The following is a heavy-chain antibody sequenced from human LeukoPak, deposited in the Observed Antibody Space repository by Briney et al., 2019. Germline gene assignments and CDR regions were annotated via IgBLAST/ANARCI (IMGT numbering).Heavy chain of an antibody. Sequence: PSEPLSLPCTVSGASISPYYWSWIRQPAGKGVECLGRTSTTVGTYYSPSLKSRVTMSIDTSKNQFSLRLTSVTAGDTAVYFCAGGYGSGTYSAWGQGTLVTVSS. V-gene: IGHV4-4*07. D-gene: IGHD3-10*01. CDR1: GASISPYY. CDR3: AGGYGSGTYSA. CDR2: TSTTVGT. J-gene: IGHJ5*02.